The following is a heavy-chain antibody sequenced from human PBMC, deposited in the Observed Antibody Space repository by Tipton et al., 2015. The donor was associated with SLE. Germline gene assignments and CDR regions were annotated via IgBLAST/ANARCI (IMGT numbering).Heavy chain of an antibody. D-gene: IGHD2-21*01. Sequence: TLSLTCTVSGGSISGSDYYWGWIRQPPGKGLEWIGEINHSGSTNYNPSLKSRVTISVDTSKNQFSLRLSSVTAADTAVYYCARDLGSLWSRYGLDIWGQGTTVTVSS. CDR1: GGSISGSDYY. V-gene: IGHV4-39*07. CDR3: ARDLGSLWSRYGLDI. J-gene: IGHJ6*02. CDR2: INHSGST.